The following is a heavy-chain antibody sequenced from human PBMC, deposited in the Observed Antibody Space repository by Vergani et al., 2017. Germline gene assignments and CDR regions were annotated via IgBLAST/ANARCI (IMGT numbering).Heavy chain of an antibody. CDR3: STLWFGDDGMDV. D-gene: IGHD3-10*01. V-gene: IGHV4-59*01. CDR2: IYYSGST. J-gene: IGHJ6*02. Sequence: QVQLQESGPGLVKPSETLSLTCTVSGGSISSYYWSWIRQPPGKGLEWIGYIYYSGSTNYNPSLKSRVTISVDTSKNQFSLKLSSVTAADTAVYYCSTLWFGDDGMDVWGQGTTVTVSS. CDR1: GGSISSYY.